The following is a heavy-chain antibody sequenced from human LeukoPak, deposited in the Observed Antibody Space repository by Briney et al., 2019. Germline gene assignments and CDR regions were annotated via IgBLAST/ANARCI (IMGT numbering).Heavy chain of an antibody. CDR2: ISSYNGNT. D-gene: IGHD5-24*01. V-gene: IGHV1-18*01. J-gene: IGHJ4*02. Sequence: ASVKVSCTASGYIFTDYGISWVRQAPGQGLEWMGWISSYNGNTNYAQKLQGRVTMTTDTSTSTAYMELRSLRSDDTAIYYCAKDGLATSHGGDDWGQGTLVTVSS. CDR1: GYIFTDYG. CDR3: AKDGLATSHGGDD.